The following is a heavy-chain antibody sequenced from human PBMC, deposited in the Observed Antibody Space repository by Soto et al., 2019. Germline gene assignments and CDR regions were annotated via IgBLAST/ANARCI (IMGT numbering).Heavy chain of an antibody. D-gene: IGHD3-10*01. V-gene: IGHV3-53*04. CDR1: GFTVSSNY. Sequence: GGSLRLSCAASGFTVSSNYMSWVRQAPGKGLEWVSVIYSGGSTYYADSVKGRFTISRHNSKNTLYPQMNSLRAEDTAVYYCARAVPPWFGEKGYYYYMDVWGKGTTVTVSS. J-gene: IGHJ6*03. CDR3: ARAVPPWFGEKGYYYYMDV. CDR2: IYSGGST.